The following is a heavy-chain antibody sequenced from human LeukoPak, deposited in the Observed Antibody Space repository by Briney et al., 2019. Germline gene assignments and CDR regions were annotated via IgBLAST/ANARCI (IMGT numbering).Heavy chain of an antibody. J-gene: IGHJ4*02. CDR1: GYTFTGYY. CDR3: ARDSMGWLQFGSYFDY. V-gene: IGHV1-2*02. Sequence: ASVKVSCKASGYTFTGYYMHWVRQAPGQGLEWMGWINPNSGGTNYAQKFQGRVTMTRDTSISTAYMELSRLRSDDTAVYYCARDSMGWLQFGSYFDYWGQGTLVTVSS. CDR2: INPNSGGT. D-gene: IGHD5-24*01.